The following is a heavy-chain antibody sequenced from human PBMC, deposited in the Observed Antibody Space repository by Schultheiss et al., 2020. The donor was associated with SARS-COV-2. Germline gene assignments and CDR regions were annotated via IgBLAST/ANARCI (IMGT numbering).Heavy chain of an antibody. V-gene: IGHV4-39*07. CDR3: ARAIAAAGTVYYYYYGMDV. D-gene: IGHD6-13*01. J-gene: IGHJ6*02. CDR1: GCSISSSSYY. CDR2: IYYSGST. Sequence: SETLSLTCTVSGCSISSSSYYWGWIRQPPGKGLEWIGSIYYSGSTNYNPSLKSRDTISVDTSKNQFSLKLSSVTAADTAVYYCARAIAAAGTVYYYYYGMDVWGQGTTVSVSS.